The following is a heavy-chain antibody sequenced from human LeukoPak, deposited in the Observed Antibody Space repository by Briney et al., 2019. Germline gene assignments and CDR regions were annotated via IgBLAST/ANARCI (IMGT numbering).Heavy chain of an antibody. J-gene: IGHJ6*03. D-gene: IGHD3-10*01. CDR1: GGSISSGGYY. CDR3: ARDPGSGYMDV. V-gene: IGHV4-61*02. CDR2: IYTSGST. Sequence: SQTLSLTCTVSGGSISSGGYYWSWIRQPAGKGLEWIGRIYTSGSTKYNPSLQSRVTMSVDTSKNQFSLKLNSVTAADTAVYYCARDPGSGYMDVWGKGTTVTVSS.